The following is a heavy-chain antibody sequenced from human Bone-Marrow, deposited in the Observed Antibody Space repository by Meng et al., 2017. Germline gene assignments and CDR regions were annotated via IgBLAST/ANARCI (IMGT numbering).Heavy chain of an antibody. CDR2: IYYSGST. D-gene: IGHD3-16*02. Sequence: QVQLQESGPGRGKPSETLSLTCTVSGGSISSYYWSWIRQPPGKGLEWIGYIYYSGSTNYNPSLKSRVTISVDTSKNQFSLKLSSVTAADTAVYYCARAKLWFPSYFDYWGQGTLVTVSS. CDR1: GGSISSYY. J-gene: IGHJ4*02. CDR3: ARAKLWFPSYFDY. V-gene: IGHV4-59*01.